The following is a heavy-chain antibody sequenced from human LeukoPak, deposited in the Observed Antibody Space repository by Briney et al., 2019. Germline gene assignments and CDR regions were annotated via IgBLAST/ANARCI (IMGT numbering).Heavy chain of an antibody. CDR2: INPSGGST. CDR3: ASEKYDILTGSGY. V-gene: IGHV1-46*01. J-gene: IGHJ4*02. Sequence: ASVKVSCKASGYTFTSYYMHWVRQAPGQGLEWMGIINPSGGSTSYAQKFQGRVTMTRDMSTSTVYMELSRLRSDDTAVYYCASEKYDILTGSGYWGQGTLVTVSS. CDR1: GYTFTSYY. D-gene: IGHD3-9*01.